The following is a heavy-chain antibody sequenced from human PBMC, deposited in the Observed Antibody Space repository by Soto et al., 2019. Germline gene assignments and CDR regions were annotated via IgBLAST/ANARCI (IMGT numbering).Heavy chain of an antibody. CDR2: INAGNGNT. J-gene: IGHJ4*02. CDR1: GYTFTSYA. CDR3: AKGPGGPDGPGDY. D-gene: IGHD2-15*01. V-gene: IGHV1-3*01. Sequence: QVQLVQSGAEVKKPGASVKVSCKASGYTFTSYAMHWVRQAPGHRLEWMGWINAGNGNTKYSQKFQGRVTITRDTSAITAYMELSSLRSEDTAVYYCAKGPGGPDGPGDYWGQGTLITVSS.